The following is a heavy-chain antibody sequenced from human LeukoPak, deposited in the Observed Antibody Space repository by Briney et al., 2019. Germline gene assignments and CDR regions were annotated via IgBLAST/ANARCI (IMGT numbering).Heavy chain of an antibody. CDR2: IIPIFGTA. Sequence: ASVKVSCKASGGTFSSYAISWVRQAPGQGLEWMGGIIPIFGTANYAQKFQGRVTITADESTSTAYMELSSLRSEDTAVYYCASAYGSGSPSVHWGQGTLVTVSS. J-gene: IGHJ4*02. D-gene: IGHD3-10*01. CDR3: ASAYGSGSPSVH. CDR1: GGTFSSYA. V-gene: IGHV1-69*13.